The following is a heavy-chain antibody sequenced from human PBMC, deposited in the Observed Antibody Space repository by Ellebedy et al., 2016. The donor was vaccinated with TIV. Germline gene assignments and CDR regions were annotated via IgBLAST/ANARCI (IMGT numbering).Heavy chain of an antibody. V-gene: IGHV3-64*02. CDR1: GFGFTSYS. CDR3: ARGGDSGASSGWDYVAY. J-gene: IGHJ1*01. D-gene: IGHD6-19*01. Sequence: PGGSLRLSCAASGFGFTSYSFHWVRQAPGKGLQYVSAISSNGEITYYADSVKGRFTISRDNSKNTLSLQMGSLTTEDTAVYYCARGGDSGASSGWDYVAYWGQGILVTVSS. CDR2: ISSNGEIT.